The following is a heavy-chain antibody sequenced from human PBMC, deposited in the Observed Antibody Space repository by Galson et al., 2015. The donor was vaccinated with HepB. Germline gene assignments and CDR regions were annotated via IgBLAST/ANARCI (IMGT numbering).Heavy chain of an antibody. J-gene: IGHJ6*02. V-gene: IGHV3-30*18. D-gene: IGHD3-10*01. Sequence: SLRLSCAASGFRFNSYGMHWVRQAPGRGLQWVAFISYDGTNKYYGDSVKGRCTIARDNSKNTLDLQMNGLRVEDMTVYYSAKHGLYFGSRTHSNAIDVWGQGTTVIVSS. CDR2: ISYDGTNK. CDR1: GFRFNSYG. CDR3: AKHGLYFGSRTHSNAIDV.